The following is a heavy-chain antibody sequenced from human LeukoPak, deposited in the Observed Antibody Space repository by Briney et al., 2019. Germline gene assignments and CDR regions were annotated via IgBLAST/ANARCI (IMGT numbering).Heavy chain of an antibody. CDR1: GFTVSSNY. CDR2: IYSGGNT. CDR3: ARANCGGDCPIDY. J-gene: IGHJ4*02. V-gene: IGHV3-53*01. D-gene: IGHD2-21*02. Sequence: GGSLRLSCAASGFTVSSNYMSWVRQAPGKGLEWVSVIYSGGNTYYADSVKGRFTISRDKSKNTLYLQMNSLRVEDTAVYYCARANCGGDCPIDYWGQVTLVTVSS.